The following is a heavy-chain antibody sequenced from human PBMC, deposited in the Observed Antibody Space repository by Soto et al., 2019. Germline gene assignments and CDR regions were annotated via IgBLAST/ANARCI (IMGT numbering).Heavy chain of an antibody. Sequence: SETLSVTGAVSGGSISSSNWWSGVRQPPGKGLEGIGESYHSGSTNYNPSLKSRVTISVDKSKNQFSLKLSSVTAADTAVYYCVRDRGGGSDIYYKSQGMDIWGQGTTVTVSS. D-gene: IGHD3-10*01. CDR2: SYHSGST. V-gene: IGHV4-4*02. J-gene: IGHJ6*02. CDR3: VRDRGGGSDIYYKSQGMDI. CDR1: GGSISSSNW.